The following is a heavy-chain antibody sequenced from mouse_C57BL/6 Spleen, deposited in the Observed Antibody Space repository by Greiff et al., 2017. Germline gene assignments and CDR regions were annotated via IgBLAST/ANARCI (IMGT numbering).Heavy chain of an antibody. CDR2: IYPGDGDT. Sequence: VQLQQSGPELVKPGASVKISCKASGYAFSSSWMNWVKQRPGKGLEWIGRIYPGDGDTYYNGKFKGQATLTADKSSSTAYMQLSRLTSEDSAVYFFARSGLTTVVDWFDYWGQGTTLTVSS. D-gene: IGHD1-1*01. V-gene: IGHV1-82*01. CDR1: GYAFSSSW. CDR3: ARSGLTTVVDWFDY. J-gene: IGHJ2*01.